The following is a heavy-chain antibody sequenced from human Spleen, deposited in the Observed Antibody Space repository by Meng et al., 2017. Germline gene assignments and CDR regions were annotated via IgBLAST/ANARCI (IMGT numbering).Heavy chain of an antibody. D-gene: IGHD6-6*01. CDR1: GGSISSSNW. CDR2: MYHTGSP. Sequence: QVQRQESGPRLGAPSGTLSLTRAVVGGSISSSNWWSWLRQPPGKGLEWIGEMYHTGSPNYNPSLKSRVTFSVDKSKNEFSLKLSSVTAADTAVYYCARVGGGSSSFFWFDPWGQGTLVTVSS. J-gene: IGHJ5*02. CDR3: ARVGGGSSSFFWFDP. V-gene: IGHV4-4*02.